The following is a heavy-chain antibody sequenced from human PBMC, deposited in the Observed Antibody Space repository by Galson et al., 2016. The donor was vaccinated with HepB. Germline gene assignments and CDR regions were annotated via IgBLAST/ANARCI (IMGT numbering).Heavy chain of an antibody. CDR2: IYHSGDT. D-gene: IGHD2-8*02. CDR1: GGSISRTTNW. V-gene: IGHV4-4*02. J-gene: IGHJ3*02. Sequence: LSLTCTVSGGSISRTTNWWSWVRQSPGQGLEWIGEIYHSGDTNYNPSLKSRATISVDTSRNQFSLSLSSVTAADTAVYYCARDCTGGTCKFAGYDAFDIWGQGTTVTVSS. CDR3: ARDCTGGTCKFAGYDAFDI.